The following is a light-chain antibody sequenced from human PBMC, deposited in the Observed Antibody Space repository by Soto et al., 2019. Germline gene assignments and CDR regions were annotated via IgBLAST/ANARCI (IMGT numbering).Light chain of an antibody. CDR2: EVS. V-gene: IGLV2-14*01. J-gene: IGLJ1*01. Sequence: QSALTQPASVSGSPGQSITISCTGTSRDVGGYKYVSWYQQHPGKAPKLMVYEVSNRPSGVSYRFSGSKSGNTASLTISGLQAEDEADYYCSSYTSRSSSVFGTGTKVTVL. CDR3: SSYTSRSSSV. CDR1: SRDVGGYKY.